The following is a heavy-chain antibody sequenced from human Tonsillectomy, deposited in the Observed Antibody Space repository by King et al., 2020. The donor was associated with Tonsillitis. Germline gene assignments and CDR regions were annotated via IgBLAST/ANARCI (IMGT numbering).Heavy chain of an antibody. CDR3: ARGYLESGSYLGDWYFDL. V-gene: IGHV4-34*01. CDR2: INHSGST. CDR1: GGSFSGYY. J-gene: IGHJ2*01. Sequence: VQLQQWGAGLLKPSETLSLTCAVYGGSFSGYYWSWIRQPPGKGLEWIGEINHSGSTNYNPSLKSRVTISVDTSKNQFSLKLSSVTAADTAVYYCARGYLESGSYLGDWYFDLWGRGTLVTVSS. D-gene: IGHD1-26*01.